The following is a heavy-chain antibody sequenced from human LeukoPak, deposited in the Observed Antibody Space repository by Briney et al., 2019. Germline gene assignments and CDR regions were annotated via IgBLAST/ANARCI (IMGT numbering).Heavy chain of an antibody. CDR2: SSSSSSYI. D-gene: IGHD6-13*01. Sequence: GGSLRLSCAASGFTFSSYSMNWVRQAPGKGLEWVSSSSSSSSYIYYADSVKGRFTISRDNAKNSLYLQMNSLRAEDTAVYYSARCGYSSSWYFFVYYYGMDVWGQGTTVTVSS. CDR3: ARCGYSSSWYFFVYYYGMDV. V-gene: IGHV3-21*01. CDR1: GFTFSSYS. J-gene: IGHJ6*02.